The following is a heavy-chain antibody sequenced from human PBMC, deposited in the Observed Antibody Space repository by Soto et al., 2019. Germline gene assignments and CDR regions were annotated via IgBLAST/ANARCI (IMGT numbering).Heavy chain of an antibody. V-gene: IGHV3-30*18. D-gene: IGHD2-2*02. J-gene: IGHJ4*02. Sequence: QVHLVESGGGVVPPGRSLRLSCAGSGFTFGNYGMHWLRQAPGKGLEWLTVISYDGGDKNDADSVKGRFAISRDNSQKTLYLQMNSLRAEDTAIYYCAKAGGAHKYPVDYWGQGVLVTVSS. CDR1: GFTFGNYG. CDR2: ISYDGGDK. CDR3: AKAGGAHKYPVDY.